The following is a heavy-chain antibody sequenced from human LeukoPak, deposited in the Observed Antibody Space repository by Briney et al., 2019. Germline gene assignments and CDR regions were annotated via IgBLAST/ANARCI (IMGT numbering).Heavy chain of an antibody. CDR1: GGSFSGYY. V-gene: IGHV4-34*01. CDR3: ARGRITIPSAVFDY. J-gene: IGHJ4*02. D-gene: IGHD3-3*01. Sequence: PSETLSLTCAVYGGSFSGYYWSWIRQPPGKGLEWIGEINHSGSTNYNPSLKSRVTISVDTSKNQFSLKLSSVTVADTAVYYCARGRITIPSAVFDYWGQGTLVTVSS. CDR2: INHSGST.